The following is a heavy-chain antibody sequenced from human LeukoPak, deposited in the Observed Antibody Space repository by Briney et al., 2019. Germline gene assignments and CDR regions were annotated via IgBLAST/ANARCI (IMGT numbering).Heavy chain of an antibody. CDR1: GGSISSGGYS. CDR2: IYHSGST. D-gene: IGHD4-23*01. Sequence: SQTLSLTCAVSGGSISSGGYSWSWIRQPPGKGLEWIGYIYHSGSTCYNPSLKSRVTISVDRSKNQFSQKLSSVTAADTAVYYCARGRKDGGNPADYWGQGALVTVSS. J-gene: IGHJ4*02. CDR3: ARGRKDGGNPADY. V-gene: IGHV4-30-2*01.